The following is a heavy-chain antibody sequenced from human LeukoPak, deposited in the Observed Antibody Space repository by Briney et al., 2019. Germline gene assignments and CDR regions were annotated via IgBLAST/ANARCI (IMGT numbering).Heavy chain of an antibody. CDR3: AGDLRFDP. CDR2: IYYSGST. Sequence: SETLSLTCTVSGGSISSYYWSWIRQPPGKGLEWTGYIYYSGSTNYNPSLKSRVTISVDTSKNQFSLKLSSVTAADTAVYYCAGDLRFDPWGQGTLVTVSS. J-gene: IGHJ5*02. CDR1: GGSISSYY. V-gene: IGHV4-59*01.